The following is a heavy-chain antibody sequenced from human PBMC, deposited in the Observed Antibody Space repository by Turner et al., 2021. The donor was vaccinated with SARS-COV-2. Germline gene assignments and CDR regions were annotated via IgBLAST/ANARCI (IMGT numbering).Heavy chain of an antibody. D-gene: IGHD2-8*02. Sequence: EVQLLESGGDLIQPGGSLTLSCDASGFSFSSYAMNWVRQAPGKGLEWISALSGTGSRTFYADSVRGRFTISRDNYKTTLYLQMNSLRVDDTAIYYCAKGGTGNYGVSDYWGQGTLVTVSA. CDR3: AKGGTGNYGVSDY. V-gene: IGHV3-23*01. CDR2: LSGTGSRT. J-gene: IGHJ4*02. CDR1: GFSFSSYA.